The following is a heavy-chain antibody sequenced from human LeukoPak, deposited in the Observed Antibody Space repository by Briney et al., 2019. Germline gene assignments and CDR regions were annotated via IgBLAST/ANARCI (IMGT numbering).Heavy chain of an antibody. D-gene: IGHD4-23*01. V-gene: IGHV5-51*01. CDR1: GYSFTSYW. CDR3: ARQRVYSGTSALYAFDI. J-gene: IGHJ3*02. CDR2: IYPGDSDT. Sequence: GESLKISCKGSGYSFTSYWIGWVRQLPGKGLEWMGIIYPGDSDTRYSPSFQGQVTISADKSISTAYLQWNSLKASDTAMYYCARQRVYSGTSALYAFDIWGQGTMVTVSS.